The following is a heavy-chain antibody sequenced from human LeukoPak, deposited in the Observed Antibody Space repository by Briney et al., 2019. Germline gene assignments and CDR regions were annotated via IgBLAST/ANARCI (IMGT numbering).Heavy chain of an antibody. Sequence: ASVKVSCKASGGTFSSYAISWVRQAPGQGLEWMGGIIPIFGTANYAQKFQGRVTITADKSTSTAYMELSSLRSEDTAVYYCARGAYSGYDTVFDYWGQGTLVTVSS. CDR3: ARGAYSGYDTVFDY. CDR2: IIPIFGTA. D-gene: IGHD5-12*01. CDR1: GGTFSSYA. J-gene: IGHJ4*02. V-gene: IGHV1-69*06.